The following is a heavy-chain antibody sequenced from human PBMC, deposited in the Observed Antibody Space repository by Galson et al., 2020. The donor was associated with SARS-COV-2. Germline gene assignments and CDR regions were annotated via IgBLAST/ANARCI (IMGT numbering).Heavy chain of an antibody. J-gene: IGHJ6*02. V-gene: IGHV4-59*01. CDR3: ARGYAATIPYYYYYGMDV. Sequence: ETSETLSLTCTVSGGSISSYYWSWIRQPPGKGLEWIGYIYYSGSTNYNPSLKSRVTISVDTSKNQFSLKLSSVTAADTAVYYCARGYAATIPYYYYYGMDVWGQGTTVTVSS. D-gene: IGHD5-12*01. CDR2: IYYSGST. CDR1: GGSISSYY.